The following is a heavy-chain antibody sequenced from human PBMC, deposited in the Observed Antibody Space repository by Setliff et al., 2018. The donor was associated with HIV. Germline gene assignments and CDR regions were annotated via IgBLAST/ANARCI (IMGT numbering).Heavy chain of an antibody. D-gene: IGHD6-13*01. CDR2: IYYSGST. CDR3: ARSVDFGGSWIQDYYYMDV. V-gene: IGHV4-39*01. J-gene: IGHJ6*03. Sequence: SETLSLTCTVSGGSITTDPYFWGWIRQPPGKGLEWIGNIYYSGSTSYNPSLKSRVTISLDTSKNQFSLKLTSVTAADTGVYFCARSVDFGGSWIQDYYYMDVWGKGTTVTVSS. CDR1: GGSITTDPYF.